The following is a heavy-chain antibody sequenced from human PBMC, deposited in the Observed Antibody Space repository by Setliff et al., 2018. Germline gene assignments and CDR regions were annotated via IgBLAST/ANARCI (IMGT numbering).Heavy chain of an antibody. Sequence: SETLSLTCSVSGDSMNSRKFYWNWIRQPAGRGLEWIEEINHRGSTNYSPSLRSRVTMSVDTSKKQLSLKLSTVTAADTAVYYFRLANCSKNCEEALDYWSQGTLVTVSS. D-gene: IGHD2-2*01. CDR2: INHRGST. CDR3: RLANCSKNCEEALDY. V-gene: IGHV4-61*10. CDR1: GDSMNSRKFY. J-gene: IGHJ4*02.